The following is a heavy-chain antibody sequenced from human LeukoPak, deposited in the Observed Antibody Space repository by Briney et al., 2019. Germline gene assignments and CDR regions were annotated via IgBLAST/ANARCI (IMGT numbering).Heavy chain of an antibody. CDR1: GGTFSSYA. D-gene: IGHD3-22*01. V-gene: IGHV1-69*05. Sequence: GASVKVSCKASGGTFSSYAISWVRQAPGQGLEWMGRIIPIFGTANYAQKFQGRVTITTDESTSTAYMELNSLRSEDTAVYYCARFSNGYDSSLKIKGVSAFDIWGQGTMVTVSS. CDR2: IIPIFGTA. CDR3: ARFSNGYDSSLKIKGVSAFDI. J-gene: IGHJ3*02.